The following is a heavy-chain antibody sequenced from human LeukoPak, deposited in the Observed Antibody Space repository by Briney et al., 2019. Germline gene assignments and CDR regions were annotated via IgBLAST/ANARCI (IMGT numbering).Heavy chain of an antibody. CDR2: ISGSGSPI. CDR1: GFAFNTYS. J-gene: IGHJ4*02. CDR3: ATDYYSRNDF. Sequence: GGSLRLSCAASGFAFNTYSMTWVRQAPGKGLEWVPYISGSGSPIYYADSVKGRFTASRDNAKNSLYLQMNSLRDEDTAVYYCATDYYSRNDFWGQGTLVTVSS. D-gene: IGHD1-26*01. V-gene: IGHV3-48*02.